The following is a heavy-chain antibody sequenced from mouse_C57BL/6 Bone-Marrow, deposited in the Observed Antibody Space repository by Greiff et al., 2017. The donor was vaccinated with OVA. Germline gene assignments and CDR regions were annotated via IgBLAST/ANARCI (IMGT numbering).Heavy chain of an antibody. CDR2: ISSGSSTI. V-gene: IGHV5-17*01. J-gene: IGHJ2*01. CDR1: GFTFSDYG. CDR3: ASTLVPFDY. Sequence: EVMLVESGGGLVKPGGSLKLSCAASGFTFSDYGMHWVRQAPEKGLEWVAYISSGSSTIYYADTVKGRFTISRDNAKNTLFLQRTSLRAEDTAMYYCASTLVPFDYWGQGTTLTVSS. D-gene: IGHD6-1*01.